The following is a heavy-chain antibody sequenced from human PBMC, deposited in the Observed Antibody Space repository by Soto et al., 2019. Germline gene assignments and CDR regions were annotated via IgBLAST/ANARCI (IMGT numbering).Heavy chain of an antibody. J-gene: IGHJ4*02. CDR2: ISGSGGNT. Sequence: EVQLLESGGGLVQPGGSLRLSCAASGFTFSSYAMSWVRQAPGKGLEWVSAISGSGGNTYYADSVKGRFTISRDNSKDTLFLQMNSLRAEDTAVYYCARAHDSSGYYVGWVFDYWGQGTLVTVSS. CDR1: GFTFSSYA. D-gene: IGHD3-22*01. V-gene: IGHV3-23*01. CDR3: ARAHDSSGYYVGWVFDY.